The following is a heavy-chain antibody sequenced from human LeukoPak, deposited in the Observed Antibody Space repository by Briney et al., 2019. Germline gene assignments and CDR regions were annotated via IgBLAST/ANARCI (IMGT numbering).Heavy chain of an antibody. CDR2: IYYSGST. J-gene: IGHJ4*02. D-gene: IGHD3-3*01. Sequence: SETLSLTCTVSGGSISSGDYYWSWIRQPPGKGLEWIGYIYYSGSTYYNPSLKSRVTISVDTSKNQFSLKLSSVTAADTAVYYCARVPYDYDFWSGYWGFDYWGQGTLVTVSS. V-gene: IGHV4-30-4*08. CDR3: ARVPYDYDFWSGYWGFDY. CDR1: GGSISSGDYY.